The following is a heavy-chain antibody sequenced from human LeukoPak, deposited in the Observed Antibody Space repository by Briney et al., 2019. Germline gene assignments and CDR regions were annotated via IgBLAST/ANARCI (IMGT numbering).Heavy chain of an antibody. CDR3: ARDALYDSSPYGMDV. CDR1: GFTFSSYE. V-gene: IGHV3-48*03. D-gene: IGHD3-22*01. CDR2: ISTSGNNI. J-gene: IGHJ6*02. Sequence: GGSLRLSCAASGFTFSSYEMNWVRQAPGKGLEWVSYISTSGNNIYYADSVKGRFTISRDNAKNSLYLQMNSLRADDTAVYYCARDALYDSSPYGMDVWGQGTTVSVSS.